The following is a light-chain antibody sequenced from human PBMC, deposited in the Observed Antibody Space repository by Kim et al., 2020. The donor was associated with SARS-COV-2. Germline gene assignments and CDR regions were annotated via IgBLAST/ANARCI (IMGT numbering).Light chain of an antibody. V-gene: IGKV1-5*03. Sequence: DIQMTQSPSTLSASVGDRVTITCRASQSISSWLAWYQQKPGKAPKLLIYKASSLESGVPSRFSGSGSGTEFTLTISSLLPDDFASYYCQQHNSYALTFGGGTKVDIK. CDR3: QQHNSYALT. CDR1: QSISSW. CDR2: KAS. J-gene: IGKJ4*01.